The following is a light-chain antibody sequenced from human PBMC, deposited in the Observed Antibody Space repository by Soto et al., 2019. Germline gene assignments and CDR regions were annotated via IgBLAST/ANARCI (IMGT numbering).Light chain of an antibody. V-gene: IGKV1-17*02. Sequence: DIQMTQSPSSLSASVGDRVTITCRASQGITNDLGWYQQKPGEAPKRLIYAASTLQRWVPSKFSGSGFGTEFTLTIINLQPEYFATYDCLQYNSLPFTFGPGTKVHIK. CDR2: AAS. CDR3: LQYNSLPFT. J-gene: IGKJ3*01. CDR1: QGITND.